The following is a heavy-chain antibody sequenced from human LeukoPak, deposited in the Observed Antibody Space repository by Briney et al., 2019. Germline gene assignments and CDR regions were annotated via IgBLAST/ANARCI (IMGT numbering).Heavy chain of an antibody. CDR3: TSISASVVGESFDY. Sequence: PGGSLRLSCAASGFTFSSYSMNWVRQTPGKGLEWVSSIGTRRTSIYYADSVKGRFTISRDNAKNALCLQMNSLKAEDTAVYYCTSISASVVGESFDYWGQGTQVTVSS. CDR2: IGTRRTSI. V-gene: IGHV3-21*03. CDR1: GFTFSSYS. D-gene: IGHD2-15*01. J-gene: IGHJ4*02.